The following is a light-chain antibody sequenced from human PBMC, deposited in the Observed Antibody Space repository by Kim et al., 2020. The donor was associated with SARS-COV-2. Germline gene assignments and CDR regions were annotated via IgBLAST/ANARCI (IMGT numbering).Light chain of an antibody. Sequence: LSLSPGERATLSCRASQSVSSSLSWYQQKPGQPPRLLIYDASNRATGIPARFSGSGSGTDFTLNISSLEPEDFAVYYCQQRSNWRTFGQGTKLEIK. CDR3: QQRSNWRT. J-gene: IGKJ2*01. V-gene: IGKV3-11*01. CDR2: DAS. CDR1: QSVSSS.